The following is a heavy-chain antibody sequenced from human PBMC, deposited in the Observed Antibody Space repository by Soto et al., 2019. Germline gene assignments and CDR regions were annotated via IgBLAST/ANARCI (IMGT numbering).Heavy chain of an antibody. Sequence: PSETLSLTCAVYGGSFSGYYWSWIRRPPGKGLEWIGEINHSGSTNYNPSLKSRVTISVDTSKNQFSLKLSSVTAADTAVYYCARIHDFWSGSTPFDYWGQGTLVTVS. V-gene: IGHV4-34*01. CDR1: GGSFSGYY. D-gene: IGHD3-3*01. CDR3: ARIHDFWSGSTPFDY. J-gene: IGHJ4*02. CDR2: INHSGST.